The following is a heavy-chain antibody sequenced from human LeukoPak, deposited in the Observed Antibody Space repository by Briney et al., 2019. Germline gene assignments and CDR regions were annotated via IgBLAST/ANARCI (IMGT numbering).Heavy chain of an antibody. Sequence: GGSLRLSCAASGFTFSSYWMSWVRQAPGKGLEWVSYISSSGSTIYYADSMKGRFTISRDNAKNSLYLQMNSLRAEDTAVYYCARDRRRRDPDYWGQGTLVTVSS. J-gene: IGHJ4*02. V-gene: IGHV3-48*04. CDR3: ARDRRRRDPDY. CDR2: ISSSGSTI. CDR1: GFTFSSYW.